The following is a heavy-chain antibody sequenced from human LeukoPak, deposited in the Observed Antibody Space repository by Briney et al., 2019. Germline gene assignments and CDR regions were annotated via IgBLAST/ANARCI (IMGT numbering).Heavy chain of an antibody. J-gene: IGHJ6*03. CDR2: INPNSGGT. D-gene: IGHD2-2*01. V-gene: IGHV1-2*02. CDR1: GYTFTGYY. Sequence: ASVKVSCKASGYTFTGYYMHWVRQAPGQGLEWMGWINPNSGGTNYAQKFQGRVTMTRDTSISTAYMELSRLRSDDTAVYYCAREADIVVVPAAGYMDVWGKGTTVTVSS. CDR3: AREADIVVVPAAGYMDV.